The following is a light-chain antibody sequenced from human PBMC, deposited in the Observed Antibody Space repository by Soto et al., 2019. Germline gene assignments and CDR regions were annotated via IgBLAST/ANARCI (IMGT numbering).Light chain of an antibody. J-gene: IGKJ1*01. Sequence: VQMTPSPSSLSTYFVYIVTITCRASQGIRNDLGWYQQKPGKAPKLLIYAASSLQSGVPSRFSGSGSGTDFTLTISSLQPEDFATYYCLEYYDYPWTFGQGTKVDVK. CDR2: AAS. CDR1: QGIRND. CDR3: LEYYDYPWT. V-gene: IGKV1-6*01.